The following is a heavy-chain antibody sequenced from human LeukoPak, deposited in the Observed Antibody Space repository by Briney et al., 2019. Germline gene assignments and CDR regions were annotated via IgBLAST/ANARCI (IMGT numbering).Heavy chain of an antibody. Sequence: GASVKVSCKASGYTFTSYDINWVRQATGQGLEWMGWMNPNSGNTGYAQKFQGRVTMTRNTSISTAYMELSSLRSEDTAVYYCARGLPLHIFGVVIRGRGMDVWGQGTTVTVSS. J-gene: IGHJ6*02. V-gene: IGHV1-8*01. CDR2: MNPNSGNT. CDR3: ARGLPLHIFGVVIRGRGMDV. CDR1: GYTFTSYD. D-gene: IGHD3-3*02.